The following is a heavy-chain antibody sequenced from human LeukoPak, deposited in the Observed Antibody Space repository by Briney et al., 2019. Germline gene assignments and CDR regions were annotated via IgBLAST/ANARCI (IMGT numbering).Heavy chain of an antibody. CDR1: GGSISSGSYY. CDR3: ARGEDLWSGAVYYYYMDV. Sequence: SETLSLTCTVSGGSISSGSYYWSWIWQPAGKGLEWIGRIYTSGSTNYNPSLKSRVTISVDTSKNQFSLKLSSVTAADTAVYYCARGEDLWSGAVYYYYMDVWGKGTTVTVSS. J-gene: IGHJ6*03. V-gene: IGHV4-61*02. D-gene: IGHD3-3*01. CDR2: IYTSGST.